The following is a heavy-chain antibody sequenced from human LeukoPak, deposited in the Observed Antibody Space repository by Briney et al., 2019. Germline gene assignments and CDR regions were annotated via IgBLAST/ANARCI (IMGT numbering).Heavy chain of an antibody. CDR2: NYYSGRT. Sequence: SGTLSLTCTVSGGSISSYYWSGIWQPPRKGLEWIGGNYYSGRTTYTPSLKSRVTISVDTSKAQFSPKLSSVTAADAAVYYCASLRTVDFDNWGQGALVTVSS. CDR1: GGSISSYY. J-gene: IGHJ4*02. D-gene: IGHD4-23*01. V-gene: IGHV4-59*12. CDR3: ASLRTVDFDN.